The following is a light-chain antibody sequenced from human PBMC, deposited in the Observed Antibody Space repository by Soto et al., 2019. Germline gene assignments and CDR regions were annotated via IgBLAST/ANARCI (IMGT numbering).Light chain of an antibody. CDR1: QSVSSN. J-gene: IGKJ1*01. V-gene: IGKV3-15*01. Sequence: EIVMTQSPVTLSVSPGERATLSCRASQSVSSNLAWYQQKPGQAPRLLIYGASTRPTGIPARFSGSGSGTEFTLTISSLQSEDFAVYYCQHYNNCPRTFGQGTKVEIK. CDR3: QHYNNCPRT. CDR2: GAS.